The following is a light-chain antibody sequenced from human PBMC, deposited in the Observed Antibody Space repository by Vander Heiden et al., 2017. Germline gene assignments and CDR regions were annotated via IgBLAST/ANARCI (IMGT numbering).Light chain of an antibody. V-gene: IGKV4-1*01. CDR2: WAS. CDR3: QQHYSIPWT. CDR1: QSVLYSSNNKNN. J-gene: IGKJ1*01. Sequence: DILMTQSPASLPVSLGERATINCKSSQSVLYSSNNKNNLTWYQQKPGQPPRLLIYWASTRESGVPDRFSGSGSGTDFTLTISSLLAEDAALYYCQQHYSIPWTFGQGTKVEIK.